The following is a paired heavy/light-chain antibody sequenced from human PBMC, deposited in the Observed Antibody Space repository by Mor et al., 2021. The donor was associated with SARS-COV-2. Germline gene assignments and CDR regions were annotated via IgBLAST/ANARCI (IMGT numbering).Heavy chain of an antibody. CDR2: ISSSGNTI. CDR1: GFSLSDYY. CDR3: ARWGTVGLVIPALFYYYGLDV. V-gene: IGHV3-11*01. D-gene: IGHD3-16*01. J-gene: IGHJ6*02. Sequence: QVQLVESGGGLVKPGGSLRLSCAASGFSLSDYYTSWIRQAPGKGLEWLSYISSSGNTIYYADSVKGRFTISRDNAKNSLYLQMNSLRAEDTAVYYCARWGTVGLVIPALFYYYGLDVWGQGTTVTVSS.
Light chain of an antibody. V-gene: IGLV2-8*01. Sequence: QSALTQPPSASGSPGQSVTISCTGTSSDVGAYKYVSWYQQHPGKAPKLMIFEVSKRPSGVPDRFSGSKSGNTASLTVSGLQAEDEADYYCSSYAGTNYFYVFGTGTKVTVL. CDR3: SSYAGTNYFYV. CDR2: EVS. CDR1: SSDVGAYKY. J-gene: IGLJ1*01.